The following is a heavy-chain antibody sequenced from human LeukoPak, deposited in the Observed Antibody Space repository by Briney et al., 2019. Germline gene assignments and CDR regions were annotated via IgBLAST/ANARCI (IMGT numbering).Heavy chain of an antibody. J-gene: IGHJ3*02. V-gene: IGHV1-2*02. D-gene: IGHD4-17*01. CDR2: INPNSGGT. Sequence: GASVKVSCKASGYTFTDYYMHWVRQAPGQGLEWMGRINPNSGGTNYAQKFQGRVTMTRDTSISTAYMELSRLRSDDTAVYYCARDWVTTDAFDIWGQGTMVTVSS. CDR1: GYTFTDYY. CDR3: ARDWVTTDAFDI.